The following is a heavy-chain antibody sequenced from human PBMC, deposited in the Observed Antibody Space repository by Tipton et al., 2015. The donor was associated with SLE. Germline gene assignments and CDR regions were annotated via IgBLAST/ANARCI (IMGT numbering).Heavy chain of an antibody. J-gene: IGHJ6*03. CDR2: ISSNSNYI. V-gene: IGHV3-21*01. Sequence: SLRLSCAASGFTFSSYWMSWVRQAPGKGLEWVSSISSNSNYIYYADSVRGRFTISRDNAKNSLYLQVNSLRAEDTALYYCARVLGAVAGSVYFYMDVWGKGTTVTVS. CDR3: ARVLGAVAGSVYFYMDV. D-gene: IGHD6-19*01. CDR1: GFTFSSYW.